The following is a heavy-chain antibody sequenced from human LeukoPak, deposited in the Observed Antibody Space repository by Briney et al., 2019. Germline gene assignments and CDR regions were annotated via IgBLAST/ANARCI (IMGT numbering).Heavy chain of an antibody. CDR3: VPNRLVRASPHIYAMDV. J-gene: IGHJ6*02. V-gene: IGHV4-39*07. Sequence: PSETLSLTCTVSGGSISSSSYYWGWIRQSPGKGLEWIGSIYYSGGTYYNPSLKSRVTISLDTSKNQFFLKLTSLTAADMALYYCVPNRLVRASPHIYAMDVWGQGTTVTVSS. CDR2: IYYSGGT. D-gene: IGHD1-14*01. CDR1: GGSISSSSYY.